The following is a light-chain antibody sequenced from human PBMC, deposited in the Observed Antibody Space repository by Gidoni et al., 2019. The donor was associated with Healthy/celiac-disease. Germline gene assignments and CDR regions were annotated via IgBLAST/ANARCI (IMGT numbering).Light chain of an antibody. V-gene: IGKV4-1*01. CDR2: WAS. CDR1: QSVLYSSNNKNY. CDR3: QQYYSTPTWT. Sequence: DIVMTQSPDSLAVSLGERATINCKSSQSVLYSSNNKNYLAWYQQKPGQPPKLLIYWASTRESGFPARFSGSGSGPDFTLTISSLQAEDVAVYYFQQYYSTPTWTFGQGTKVEIK. J-gene: IGKJ1*01.